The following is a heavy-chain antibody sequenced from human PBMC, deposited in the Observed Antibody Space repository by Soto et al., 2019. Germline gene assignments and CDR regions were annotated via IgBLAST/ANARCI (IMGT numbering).Heavy chain of an antibody. CDR1: GYTFTGYY. V-gene: IGHV1-2*04. CDR2: INPNSGGT. J-gene: IGHJ3*02. Sequence: QVQLVQSGAKVKKPGASVKVSCKASGYTFTGYYMHWVRQAPGQGLEWMGWINPNSGGTNYAQKFQGWVTMTRDTSISTAYMELSRLRSDDTAVYYCARVGYSSSWYVAFDIWGQGTMVTVSS. CDR3: ARVGYSSSWYVAFDI. D-gene: IGHD6-13*01.